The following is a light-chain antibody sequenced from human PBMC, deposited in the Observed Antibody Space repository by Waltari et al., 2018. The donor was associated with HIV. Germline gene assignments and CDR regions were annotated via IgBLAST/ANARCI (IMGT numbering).Light chain of an antibody. CDR1: HTVSGSN. CDR2: GTS. Sequence: DIVLTQSPDTLSLSPGDTATLSCRASHTVSGSNFAWYQQKPGQPPRLLMFGTSTRATGTPDRFSGSGSGTDFTLTISGLGPEDFAVYHCQQFHNSLFIFGQGTRLENK. CDR3: QQFHNSLFI. V-gene: IGKV3-20*01. J-gene: IGKJ5*01.